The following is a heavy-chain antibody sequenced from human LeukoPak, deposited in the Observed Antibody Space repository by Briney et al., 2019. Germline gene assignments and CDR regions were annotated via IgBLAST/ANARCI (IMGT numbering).Heavy chain of an antibody. J-gene: IGHJ4*02. CDR2: INTDGSST. CDR3: ARDPEWLLYRYLDY. V-gene: IGHV3-74*01. Sequence: PGGSLRLSCAASGFTFSSYWMHWVRQAPGKGLVWVSRINTDGSSTSYADSVKGRFTISRDNAKNTLYLQMNSLRAEDTAVYYCARDPEWLLYRYLDYWGQGTLVTVSS. D-gene: IGHD3-3*01. CDR1: GFTFSSYW.